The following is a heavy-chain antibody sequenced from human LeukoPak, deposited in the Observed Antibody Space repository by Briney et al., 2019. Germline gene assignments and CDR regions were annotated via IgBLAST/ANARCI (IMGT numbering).Heavy chain of an antibody. J-gene: IGHJ4*02. Sequence: SETLSLTCTVSGDSISGYYWAWIRQPAGKGLEGIGHIYAPGSSNYSPSFKSRVTMSIDMYNNQFSLRLNSVTAADTAMYYCARDLEDFDSPANDYWGQGTHVIVSP. CDR1: GDSISGYY. V-gene: IGHV4-4*07. CDR2: IYAPGSS. D-gene: IGHD2-15*01. CDR3: ARDLEDFDSPANDY.